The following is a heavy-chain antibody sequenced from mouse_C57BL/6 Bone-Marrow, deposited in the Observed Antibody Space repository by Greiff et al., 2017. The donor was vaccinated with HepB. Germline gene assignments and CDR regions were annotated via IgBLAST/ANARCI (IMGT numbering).Heavy chain of an antibody. D-gene: IGHD2-3*01. J-gene: IGHJ1*03. CDR3: TSDGYYVWYFDV. Sequence: VQLKQSGAELVRPGASVKLSCTASGFNIKDDYMHWVKQRPEQGLEWIGWIDPENGDTEYASQFQGKATITADTSSNTAYLQLSSLTSEDTAVYYCTSDGYYVWYFDVWGTGTTVTVSS. CDR2: IDPENGDT. CDR1: GFNIKDDY. V-gene: IGHV14-4*01.